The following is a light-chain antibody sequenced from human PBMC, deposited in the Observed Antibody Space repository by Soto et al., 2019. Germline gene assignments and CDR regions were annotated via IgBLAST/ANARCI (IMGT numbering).Light chain of an antibody. CDR1: QSVSSN. J-gene: IGKJ2*01. Sequence: EIVMTQSPATLSVSPGERVTLSCRASQSVSSNLAWYQQKPGQAPRLLVYGASTRATGIPVRFSGSGSGTEFTLTISSLQSEDFAVYFCHQYNNWPPYTFGQGTRLEI. CDR3: HQYNNWPPYT. V-gene: IGKV3-15*01. CDR2: GAS.